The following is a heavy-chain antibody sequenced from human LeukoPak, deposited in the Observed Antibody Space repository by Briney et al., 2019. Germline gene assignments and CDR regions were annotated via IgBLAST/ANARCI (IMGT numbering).Heavy chain of an antibody. CDR1: GGSVSSSGYY. CDR2: GYYSGST. J-gene: IGHJ4*02. Sequence: SETLSLTCIVSGGSVSSSGYYWGWIRQPPGKGLEWIGSGYYSGSTYYNPSLMSRVTISVDTSKHHFSLKLNSVTAADTAVYYCTRHGGGYYYFDYWGRGTLVTVSS. CDR3: TRHGGGYYYFDY. D-gene: IGHD2-21*01. V-gene: IGHV4-39*01.